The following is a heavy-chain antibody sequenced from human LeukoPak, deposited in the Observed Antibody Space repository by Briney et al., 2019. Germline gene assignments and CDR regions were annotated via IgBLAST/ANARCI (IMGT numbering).Heavy chain of an antibody. D-gene: IGHD3-16*01. CDR1: GYTFTSYD. CDR3: ARGIRRLRQNWFDP. Sequence: GASVKVSCKASGYTFTSYDINWVRQATGQGLEWMGWMNPNGGNTGYAQKFQGRVTMTRNTSISTAYMELSSLRSEDTAVYYCARGIRRLRQNWFDPWGQGTLVTVSS. V-gene: IGHV1-8*01. J-gene: IGHJ5*02. CDR2: MNPNGGNT.